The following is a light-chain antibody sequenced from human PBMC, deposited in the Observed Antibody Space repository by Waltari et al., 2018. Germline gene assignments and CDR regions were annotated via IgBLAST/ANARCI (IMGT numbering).Light chain of an antibody. V-gene: IGLV2-14*01. CDR1: SSDVGGYNY. CDR2: EVS. CDR3: SSYTSSSTLGV. J-gene: IGLJ1*01. Sequence: QSALTQPASVSGSPGQSIPISCTGPSSDVGGYNYVSWYQQHPGKAPKLMIYEVSNRPSGVSNRFSGSKSGNTASLTISGLQAEDEADYYCSSYTSSSTLGVFGTGTKVTVL.